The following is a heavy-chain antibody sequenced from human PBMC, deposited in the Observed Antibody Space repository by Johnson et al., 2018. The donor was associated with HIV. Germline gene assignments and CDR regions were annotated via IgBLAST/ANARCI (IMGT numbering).Heavy chain of an antibody. Sequence: VQLVESGGGFVQPGGSLRLSCAASGFTISSYWMHWVRQAPGKGLVWVSRINSDGSSTSYADSVKGRFTISRDNAKNTLYLQMNSLKTEDTAVYYCAKDRGSPGIPAAFDIWGQGTMVTVSS. J-gene: IGHJ3*02. CDR3: AKDRGSPGIPAAFDI. CDR2: INSDGSST. D-gene: IGHD1-26*01. V-gene: IGHV3-74*01. CDR1: GFTISSYW.